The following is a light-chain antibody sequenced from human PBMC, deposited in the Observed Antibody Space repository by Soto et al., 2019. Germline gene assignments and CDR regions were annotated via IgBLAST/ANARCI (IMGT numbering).Light chain of an antibody. Sequence: IPMSLSPSTLSASVGDSVTSACRASQSISSWLAWYQQKPGKAPKLLIYDASSLESGVPSRFSGSGSGTEFTLTNTSLQPDDFATYYCQQYNSYPWTFGQGTKVDIK. V-gene: IGKV1-5*01. J-gene: IGKJ1*01. CDR2: DAS. CDR1: QSISSW. CDR3: QQYNSYPWT.